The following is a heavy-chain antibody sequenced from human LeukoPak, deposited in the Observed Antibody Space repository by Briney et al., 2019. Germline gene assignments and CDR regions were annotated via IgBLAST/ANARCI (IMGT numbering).Heavy chain of an antibody. CDR2: INSRSSDI. CDR3: GRAGFGRYGMDV. D-gene: IGHD3-10*01. Sequence: GGSLRLSCEDSGFTLSDYSMNWVRQAPGKGLQWVSYINSRSSDIYYADSVKGRFTISRANAKNSLFLQMYSLRPEDTAVYYCGRAGFGRYGMDVWGQGTTVTVSS. V-gene: IGHV3-48*01. J-gene: IGHJ6*02. CDR1: GFTLSDYS.